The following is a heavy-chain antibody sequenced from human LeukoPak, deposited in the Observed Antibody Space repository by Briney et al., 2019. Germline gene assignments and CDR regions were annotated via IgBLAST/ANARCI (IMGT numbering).Heavy chain of an antibody. Sequence: ASVKVSCKASGYTFTCYGISWVRQAPGQGLEWMGWISAYNSNTNYAQKLQGRVTMTTDTSTSTAYMELRSLRSDDTAVYYCARGPHYYDSSGYYLTFDYWSQGTLVTVSS. V-gene: IGHV1-18*01. CDR1: GYTFTCYG. J-gene: IGHJ4*02. CDR2: ISAYNSNT. D-gene: IGHD3-22*01. CDR3: ARGPHYYDSSGYYLTFDY.